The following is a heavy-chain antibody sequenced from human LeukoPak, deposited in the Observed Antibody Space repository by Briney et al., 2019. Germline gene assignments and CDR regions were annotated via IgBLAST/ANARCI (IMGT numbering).Heavy chain of an antibody. CDR3: AKDLHYNDGRWEFDP. D-gene: IGHD5-24*01. V-gene: IGHV3-23*01. J-gene: IGHJ5*02. Sequence: PGGSLRLSCAASGFIITTYAMAWVRQAPGKGLEWVAGILGRGTTYYSDSVKGSFTISKDNSKKMVYLQMNSLRVEDTAIYYCAKDLHYNDGRWEFDPWGQGTLVTVSS. CDR2: ILGRGTT. CDR1: GFIITTYA.